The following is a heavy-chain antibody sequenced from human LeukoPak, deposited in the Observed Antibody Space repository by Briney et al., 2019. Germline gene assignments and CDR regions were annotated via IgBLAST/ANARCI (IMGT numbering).Heavy chain of an antibody. CDR2: IRYDGSNK. J-gene: IGHJ5*02. D-gene: IGHD4-17*01. Sequence: GGSLRLSCAASGFSFNTFWMSWVRQAPGKGLEWVAFIRYDGSNKYYADSVKGRFTISRDNSKNTLYLQMNSLRAEDTAVYYCAKRQIYYGDYSNWFDPWGQGTLVTVSS. CDR1: GFSFNTFW. CDR3: AKRQIYYGDYSNWFDP. V-gene: IGHV3-30*02.